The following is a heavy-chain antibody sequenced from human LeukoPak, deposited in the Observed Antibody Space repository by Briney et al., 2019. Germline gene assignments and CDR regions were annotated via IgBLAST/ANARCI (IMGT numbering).Heavy chain of an antibody. CDR2: INTDGSST. CDR1: GFTFSSYW. Sequence: GGSLRLSCAASGFTFSSYWMHWVRQAPGKGLVWVSRINTDGSSTSYADSVKGRSTISRDNAKNTLYLQMNSLRAEDTAVYYCARGGYCSSTSCYWFDYWGQGTLVTVSS. V-gene: IGHV3-74*01. J-gene: IGHJ4*02. D-gene: IGHD2-2*01. CDR3: ARGGYCSSTSCYWFDY.